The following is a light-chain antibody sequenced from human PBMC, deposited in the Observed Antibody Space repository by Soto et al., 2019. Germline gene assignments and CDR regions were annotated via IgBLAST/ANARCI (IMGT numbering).Light chain of an antibody. CDR1: QSVSSD. V-gene: IGKV3-15*01. J-gene: IGKJ1*01. Sequence: VVTQSPATLSVFPGETATLSCRAGQSVSSDLAWYQQRPGQAPRLLIYGASTSATGIPARFRGSGSVTEFRINISSLQSEDFATYSCQKYNTWYPKMAFGRGTKVEIK. CDR2: GAS. CDR3: QKYNTWYPKMA.